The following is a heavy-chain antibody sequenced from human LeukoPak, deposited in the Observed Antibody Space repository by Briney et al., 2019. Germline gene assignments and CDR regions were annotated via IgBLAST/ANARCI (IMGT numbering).Heavy chain of an antibody. CDR3: ARACIVAGLYYFDY. V-gene: IGHV1-18*01. CDR2: ISASNANT. J-gene: IGHJ4*02. Sequence: SLKVSCKASGYTFTSYGISWVRQAPGQRLKEMGWISASNANTTHAQIHQDRVIMTTDTHTSTAYMELRVLSTEDTAVYYGARACIVAGLYYFDYWGQGTLVTDSS. CDR1: GYTFTSYG. D-gene: IGHD6-13*01.